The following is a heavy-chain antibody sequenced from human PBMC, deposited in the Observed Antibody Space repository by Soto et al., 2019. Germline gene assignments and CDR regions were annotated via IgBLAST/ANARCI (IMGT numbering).Heavy chain of an antibody. CDR3: ASFEAAASFDY. CDR1: GLTFSRYG. Sequence: QVQLVESGGGVARPGRSLRLSCAASGLTFSRYGMHWVRQAPGKGLEWGAVIWYDGSNKYYADSVKGRFTISRDNSKNTLYLQMNSLRAEDTAVYYCASFEAAASFDYWGQGTLVTVSS. D-gene: IGHD6-13*01. J-gene: IGHJ4*02. CDR2: IWYDGSNK. V-gene: IGHV3-33*01.